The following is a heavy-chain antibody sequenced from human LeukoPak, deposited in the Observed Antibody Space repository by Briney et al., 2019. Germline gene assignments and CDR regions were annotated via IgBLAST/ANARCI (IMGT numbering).Heavy chain of an antibody. CDR3: ARGVGPYYDSSGYQYYFDY. CDR2: INPNSGGT. D-gene: IGHD3-22*01. CDR1: GYTFTGYY. J-gene: IGHJ4*02. Sequence: AASVKVSCKASGYTFTGYYMHWVRQAPGQGLEWMGWINPNSGGTNYAQKFQGRVTMTRDTSISTAYMELSRLRSDDTAVYYCARGVGPYYDSSGYQYYFDYWGQGTLVTASS. V-gene: IGHV1-2*02.